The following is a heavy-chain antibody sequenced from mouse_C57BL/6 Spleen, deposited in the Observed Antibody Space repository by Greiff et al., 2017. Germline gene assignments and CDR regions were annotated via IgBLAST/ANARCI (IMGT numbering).Heavy chain of an antibody. CDR3: ARSLTGRAWFAY. V-gene: IGHV5-17*01. CDR1: GFTFSDYG. Sequence: EVQGVESGGGLVKPGGSLKLSCAASGFTFSDYGMHWVRQAPEKGLEWVAYISSGSSTIYYADTVKGRFTISRDNAKNTLFLQMTSLRSEDTAMYYCARSLTGRAWFAYWGQGTLVTVSA. D-gene: IGHD4-1*01. J-gene: IGHJ3*01. CDR2: ISSGSSTI.